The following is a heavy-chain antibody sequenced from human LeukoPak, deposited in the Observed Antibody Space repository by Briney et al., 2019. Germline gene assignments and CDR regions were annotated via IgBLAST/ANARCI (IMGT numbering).Heavy chain of an antibody. D-gene: IGHD3-10*01. V-gene: IGHV1-18*01. CDR2: ISAYNGNT. J-gene: IGHJ3*02. CDR1: GDTFTRYG. CDR3: ASDRTSGDLWFGDHLGAFDI. Sequence: ASVKVSCKASGDTFTRYGISSVRHAPGQGLEWGGWISAYNGNTNYAQKLQSRVTITTDTSTRTAYMELRSMRSDDKAVYYCASDRTSGDLWFGDHLGAFDIWGQGTMVTVSS.